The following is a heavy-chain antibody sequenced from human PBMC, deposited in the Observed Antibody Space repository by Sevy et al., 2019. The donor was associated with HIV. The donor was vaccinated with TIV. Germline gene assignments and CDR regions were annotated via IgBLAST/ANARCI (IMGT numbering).Heavy chain of an antibody. CDR3: VRDWDDKFSYGDSDPAVDC. CDR1: GFSFIHEN. Sequence: GGSLGLSCVASGFSFIHENMNWVRRAPGKGLEWLSYRSTSGSTIYQADSVKGRFTISRDNAKNSLFLQMNSLRVEDTAIYYCVRDWDDKFSYGDSDPAVDCWGQGTLVTVSS. D-gene: IGHD2-21*02. J-gene: IGHJ4*02. CDR2: RSTSGSTI. V-gene: IGHV3-48*04.